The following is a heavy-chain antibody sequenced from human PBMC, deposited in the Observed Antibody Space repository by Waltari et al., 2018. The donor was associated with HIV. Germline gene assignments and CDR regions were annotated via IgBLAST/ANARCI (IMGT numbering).Heavy chain of an antibody. V-gene: IGHV3-74*01. CDR1: GFTFSGYW. CDR3: ARDWRQPRGVYYGMDV. D-gene: IGHD5-18*01. CDR2: INSAESRT. J-gene: IGHJ6*02. Sequence: EVQLVESGGGLVQPGGSLRLSCAASGFTFSGYWMHWVRQAPGKGLVGVSLINSAESRTTDAESVRGRFTIARDNAKNTLFLLMNSLRPEDTAVYYCARDWRQPRGVYYGMDVWGQGTTVTVSS.